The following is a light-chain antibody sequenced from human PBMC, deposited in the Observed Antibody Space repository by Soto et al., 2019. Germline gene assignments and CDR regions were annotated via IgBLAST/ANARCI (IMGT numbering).Light chain of an antibody. CDR1: SGHSSYI. CDR2: FEGSGSY. J-gene: IGLJ3*02. CDR3: ETWDSNIWV. V-gene: IGLV4-60*02. Sequence: QPVLTQSSSASASLGSSVKLTCTLSSGHSSYIIAWHQQQPGKAPRYLMKFEGSGSYNKGSGVPDRFSGSSSGADRYLTISNLQFEDEADYYCETWDSNIWVFGGGTKLTVL.